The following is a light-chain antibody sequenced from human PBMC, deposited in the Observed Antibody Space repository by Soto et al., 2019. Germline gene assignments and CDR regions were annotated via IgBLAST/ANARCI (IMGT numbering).Light chain of an antibody. CDR2: DAS. J-gene: IGKJ5*01. CDR3: QQSYSTPPT. V-gene: IGKV1-5*01. CDR1: QTISSW. Sequence: DLQMTDSPSTLSVYVGERVIMTCRASQTISSWLAWYQQKPGKAPKLLIYDASSLERGVPSRFSGSGSGTEFTLTISSLQPDDFATYYCQQSYSTPPTFGQGTRLEIK.